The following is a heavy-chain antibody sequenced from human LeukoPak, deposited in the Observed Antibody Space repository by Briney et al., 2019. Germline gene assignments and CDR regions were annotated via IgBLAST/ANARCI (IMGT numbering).Heavy chain of an antibody. Sequence: GESLKISCKGSGYSFTSYWIAWVRQMPGKGLEWMGIIYPGDSDTRYNPSFQGQVTISVDKSISTAYLHWSSLKASDTAMYYCARRPYDSSGYYFDYWGQGTLVTVSS. CDR3: ARRPYDSSGYYFDY. V-gene: IGHV5-51*01. D-gene: IGHD3-22*01. J-gene: IGHJ4*02. CDR2: IYPGDSDT. CDR1: GYSFTSYW.